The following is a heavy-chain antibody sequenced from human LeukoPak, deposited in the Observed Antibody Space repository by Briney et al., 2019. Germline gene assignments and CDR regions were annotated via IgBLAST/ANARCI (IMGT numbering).Heavy chain of an antibody. D-gene: IGHD2-2*03. J-gene: IGHJ4*02. CDR1: GYRFTSYW. V-gene: IGHV5-51*01. CDR3: ARPPSRGYSSSFEY. CDR2: IYPGDSDT. Sequence: GESLKISCKGSGYRFTSYWIGWVRQMPGKGLEWMGIIYPGDSDTRYNPSFQSQVTISADKSISTAYLQWSSLKASDTAMYYCARPPSRGYSSSFEYWGQGTLVTVSS.